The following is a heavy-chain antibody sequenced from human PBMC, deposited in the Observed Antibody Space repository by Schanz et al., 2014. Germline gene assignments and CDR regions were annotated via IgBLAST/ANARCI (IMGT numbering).Heavy chain of an antibody. D-gene: IGHD5-18*01. CDR2: ISSSSSYI. V-gene: IGHV3-21*04. CDR1: GFTFSSYG. Sequence: EVQLVESGGGLVKPGGSLRLSCAASGFTFSSYGMNWVRQAPGKGLEWVSYISSSSSYIYYADSMKGRFTISRDNSNNTLYLQMKSLRAEDTAVYYCAKYGGGYSYGFVEYWGQGILVAVSS. J-gene: IGHJ4*02. CDR3: AKYGGGYSYGFVEY.